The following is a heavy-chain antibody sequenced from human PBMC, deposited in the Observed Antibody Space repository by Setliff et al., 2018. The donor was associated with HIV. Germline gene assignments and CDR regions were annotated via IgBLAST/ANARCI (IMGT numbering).Heavy chain of an antibody. V-gene: IGHV4-34*01. CDR3: ARRAVGVASTRMIDC. CDR2: INHSGNT. CDR1: GGSFTGYY. Sequence: PSETLSLTCAVSGGSFTGYYWSWIRQTPGKGLEWIAEINHSGNTNYNPSLKSRVTISVVTSKSHFSLKMTSVTAADTAVYYCARRAVGVASTRMIDCWGQGTLVTVSS. D-gene: IGHD1-26*01. J-gene: IGHJ4*02.